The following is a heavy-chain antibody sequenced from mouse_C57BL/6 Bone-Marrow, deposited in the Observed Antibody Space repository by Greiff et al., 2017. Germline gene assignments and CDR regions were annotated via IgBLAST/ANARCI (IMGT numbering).Heavy chain of an antibody. CDR2: IYTGDGDT. CDR3: ASLYDGYPLYYYAMDY. V-gene: IGHV1-82*01. CDR1: GYAFSSSW. D-gene: IGHD2-3*01. J-gene: IGHJ4*01. Sequence: VQLQQSGPELVKPGASVKISCKASGYAFSSSWMNWVKQRPGKGLAWIGRIYTGDGDTTYNGKFKGKATLTADKSSSPAYMQLSSLTSEDSAVYFCASLYDGYPLYYYAMDYWGQGTSVTVSS.